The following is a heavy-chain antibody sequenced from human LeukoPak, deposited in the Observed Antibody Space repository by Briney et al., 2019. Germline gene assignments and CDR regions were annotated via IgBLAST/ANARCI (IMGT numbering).Heavy chain of an antibody. V-gene: IGHV3-23*01. D-gene: IGHD3-3*01. J-gene: IGHJ5*02. CDR2: ISGSGGST. CDR1: GFTFSNYA. CDR3: AKDLGDFWSGYYESFGWFDP. Sequence: GGSLRLSCAASGFTFSNYAMSWVRQAPGKGLEWVSAISGSGGSTYYADSVKGRFTISRDNSKNTLYLQMNSLRAEDTAVYYCAKDLGDFWSGYYESFGWFDPWGQGTLVTVSS.